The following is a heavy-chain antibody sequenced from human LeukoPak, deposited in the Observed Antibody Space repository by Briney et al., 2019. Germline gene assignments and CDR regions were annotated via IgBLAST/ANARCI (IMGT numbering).Heavy chain of an antibody. V-gene: IGHV3-30*07. CDR1: GFTFSSYA. D-gene: IGHD1-26*01. Sequence: PGRSLRLSCAASGFTFSSYAMHWVRQAPGKGLEWVAVISYDGSNKYYADSVKGRFTISRDNSKNTLYLQMNSLRGEDTAVYYCAKGAGAGQVDWFDPWGQGTLVTVSS. CDR2: ISYDGSNK. CDR3: AKGAGAGQVDWFDP. J-gene: IGHJ5*02.